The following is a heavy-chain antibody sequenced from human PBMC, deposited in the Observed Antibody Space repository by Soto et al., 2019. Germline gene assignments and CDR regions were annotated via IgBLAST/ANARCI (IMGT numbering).Heavy chain of an antibody. V-gene: IGHV1-18*01. J-gene: IGHJ4*02. CDR2: ISDHNGNT. CDR3: ARDLSGSPTGGDY. Sequence: QVQLVQSGAEVKKPGASVKVSCKASGYTFTSYGISWVRQAPGQGLEWMGWISDHNGNTNYAQKLQGRVTMTTDTSTSTGYMELRSLRSDDTAVYYCARDLSGSPTGGDYWGQGTLVTVSS. D-gene: IGHD2-15*01. CDR1: GYTFTSYG.